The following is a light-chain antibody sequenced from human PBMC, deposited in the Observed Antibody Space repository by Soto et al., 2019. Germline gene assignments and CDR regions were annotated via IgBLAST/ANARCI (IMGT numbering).Light chain of an antibody. CDR2: AAS. CDR3: QQYNSHWSWT. J-gene: IGKJ1*01. CDR1: QGISSY. V-gene: IGKV1-8*01. Sequence: AIRMTQSPSSLSASTGDRVTITCRASQGISSYLAWYQQKPGKAPKLLIYAASTLQSGVPSRFSGSGSGTEFTLTISNLQPEDFAMYYCQQYNSHWSWTFGQGTKVDIK.